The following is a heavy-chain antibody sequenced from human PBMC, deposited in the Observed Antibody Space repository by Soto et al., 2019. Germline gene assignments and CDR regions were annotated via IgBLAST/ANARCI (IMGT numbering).Heavy chain of an antibody. Sequence: SETLSLTCTVSGGSISSYYWSWIRQPPGKGLEWIGYIYYSGSTNYNPSLKSRVTISVDTSKNQFSLKLSSVTAADTAVYYCARGPRGYCISTSCPRGSYYYGMDVWGQGTTVTVSS. CDR2: IYYSGST. J-gene: IGHJ6*02. V-gene: IGHV4-59*01. CDR3: ARGPRGYCISTSCPRGSYYYGMDV. D-gene: IGHD2-2*01. CDR1: GGSISSYY.